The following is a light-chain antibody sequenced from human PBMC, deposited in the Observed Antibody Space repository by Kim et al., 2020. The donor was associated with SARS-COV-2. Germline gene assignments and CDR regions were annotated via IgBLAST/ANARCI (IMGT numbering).Light chain of an antibody. CDR3: QQHGSSPIT. CDR2: GAF. J-gene: IGKJ5*01. V-gene: IGKV3-20*01. Sequence: EIVLTQSPGTLSLSPGERATLSCRASQRVSSIAWYQHKPGQAPSLLIYGAFTRATGIPDRFSGSGSGTDFTLTISRLEPEDFAVYFCQQHGSSPITFGQGTRLEIK. CDR1: QRVSS.